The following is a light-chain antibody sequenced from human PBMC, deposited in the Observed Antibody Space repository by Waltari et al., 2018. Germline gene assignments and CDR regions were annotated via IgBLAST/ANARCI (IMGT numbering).Light chain of an antibody. Sequence: DIQMTQSPSSLSASVGDRVTITCRASQDLSNSLALYQQKPGKVPNLLISAASTLQSGVASRFSGSGSGTDFTLTIGSLQPEDVATYYCQKYISVPYTFGQGTRLEIK. J-gene: IGKJ2*01. CDR1: QDLSNS. CDR3: QKYISVPYT. CDR2: AAS. V-gene: IGKV1-27*01.